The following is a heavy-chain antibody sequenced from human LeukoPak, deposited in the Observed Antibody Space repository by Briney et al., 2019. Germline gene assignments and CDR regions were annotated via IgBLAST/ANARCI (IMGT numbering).Heavy chain of an antibody. CDR2: ISGSGGST. V-gene: IGHV3-23*01. Sequence: GGSLRLSWEASGFTFSSFSMNWVRQAQGKGRGWVSAISGSGGSTYYADSVKGRFTISRDNSKNTLYLQMNSLRAEDTAVYYCAKPRSSWTCFDYWGQGTLVTVSS. CDR3: AKPRSSWTCFDY. D-gene: IGHD6-13*01. CDR1: GFTFSSFS. J-gene: IGHJ4*02.